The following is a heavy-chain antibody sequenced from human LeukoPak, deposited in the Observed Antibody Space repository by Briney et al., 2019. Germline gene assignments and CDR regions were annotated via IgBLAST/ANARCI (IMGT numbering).Heavy chain of an antibody. Sequence: SETLSLTCTVSGASTNSHYWSWVRQTPLKGLEWIGQINYSGSTYYNPSLKSRVTLSIDTSKNQFSLRLSSVTAADTAVHYCARDIEEVGATLYFDYWGQGTQVTVA. CDR3: ARDIEEVGATLYFDY. J-gene: IGHJ4*02. CDR2: INYSGST. D-gene: IGHD1-26*01. V-gene: IGHV4-59*11. CDR1: GASTNSHY.